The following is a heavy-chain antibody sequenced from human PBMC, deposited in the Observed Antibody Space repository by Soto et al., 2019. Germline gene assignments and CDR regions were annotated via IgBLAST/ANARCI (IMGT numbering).Heavy chain of an antibody. CDR1: GFPFSSYG. D-gene: IGHD1-26*01. J-gene: IGHJ6*02. Sequence: GGSLRLSCAASGFPFSSYGMHWVRQAPGKGLEWVAVIWYDGSNKYYADSVKGRFTISRDNSKNTLYLQMNSLRAEDTAVYYCARDIESGYGMDVWGQGTTVTVSS. V-gene: IGHV3-33*01. CDR3: ARDIESGYGMDV. CDR2: IWYDGSNK.